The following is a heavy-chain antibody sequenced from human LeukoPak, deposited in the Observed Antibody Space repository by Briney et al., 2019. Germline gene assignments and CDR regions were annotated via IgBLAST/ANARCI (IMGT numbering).Heavy chain of an antibody. J-gene: IGHJ4*02. CDR3: ARDSVTRPFDY. Sequence: SETLSLTCAVYGGSFSGYYWSWIRQPPGKGLEWIGEINHSGSTNYNPSLKSRVTISVDTSKNQFSLKLSSVPAADTAVYYCARDSVTRPFDYWGQGTLVTVSS. V-gene: IGHV4-34*01. CDR1: GGSFSGYY. D-gene: IGHD4-17*01. CDR2: INHSGST.